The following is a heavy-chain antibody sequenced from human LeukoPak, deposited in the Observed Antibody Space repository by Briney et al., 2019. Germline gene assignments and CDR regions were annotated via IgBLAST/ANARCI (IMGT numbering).Heavy chain of an antibody. Sequence: ASVKVSCKASGYTFTGYYVHWVRQAPGQGLEWMGWINPNSGGTNYAQKFQGWVTMTRDTSSSTAYMELSRLKSDDTAVYYSARAEKEYRYGPHYGMDVWGQGTTVTVSS. D-gene: IGHD5-18*01. CDR2: INPNSGGT. CDR3: ARAEKEYRYGPHYGMDV. V-gene: IGHV1-2*04. J-gene: IGHJ6*02. CDR1: GYTFTGYY.